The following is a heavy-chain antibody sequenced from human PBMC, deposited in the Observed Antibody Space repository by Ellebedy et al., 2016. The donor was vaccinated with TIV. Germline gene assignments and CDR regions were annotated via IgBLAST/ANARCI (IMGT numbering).Heavy chain of an antibody. Sequence: GESLKISXAASGFTFSSYAMHWVRQAPGKGLEWVAVISYDGSNKYYADSVKGRFTISRDNSKNTLYLQMNSLRAEDTAVYYYARDRWYFDLWGRGTLVTVSS. CDR1: GFTFSSYA. J-gene: IGHJ2*01. CDR2: ISYDGSNK. V-gene: IGHV3-30-3*01. CDR3: ARDRWYFDL.